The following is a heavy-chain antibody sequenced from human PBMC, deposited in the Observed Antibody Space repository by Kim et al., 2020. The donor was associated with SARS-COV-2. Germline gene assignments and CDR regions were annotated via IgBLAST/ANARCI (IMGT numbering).Heavy chain of an antibody. J-gene: IGHJ3*02. CDR3: ARQSYYDAFDI. V-gene: IGHV4-59*08. D-gene: IGHD2-21*01. Sequence: SETLSLTCTVSGGSISSYYWSWIRQPPGKGLEWIGYIYYSGSTNYNPSLKSRVTISVDTSKNQFSLKLSSVTAADTAVYYCARQSYYDAFDIWGQGTMVTVSS. CDR2: IYYSGST. CDR1: GGSISSYY.